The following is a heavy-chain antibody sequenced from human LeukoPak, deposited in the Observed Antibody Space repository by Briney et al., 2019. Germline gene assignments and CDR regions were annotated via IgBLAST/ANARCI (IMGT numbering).Heavy chain of an antibody. J-gene: IGHJ5*02. V-gene: IGHV3-23*01. D-gene: IGHD2-8*01. CDR2: ISAGGGNT. CDR1: GFTFRTFA. Sequence: PGGSLRLSCAASGFTFRTFAMSWVRQAPGKGLECVSVISAGGGNTYYADSVKGRFTISRDNSKNTMYLQMNSLRADDTAVYYCAKHTNDWFDPWGQGTLVTVSS. CDR3: AKHTNDWFDP.